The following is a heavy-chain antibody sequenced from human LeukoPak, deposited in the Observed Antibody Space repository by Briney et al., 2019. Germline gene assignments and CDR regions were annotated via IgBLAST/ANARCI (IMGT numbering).Heavy chain of an antibody. D-gene: IGHD3-9*01. CDR2: IDPSDSYT. J-gene: IGHJ4*02. CDR3: ARHEAYYDILTGYPTLLDY. V-gene: IGHV5-10-1*01. Sequence: GESLRISCKGSGYSFTTYWITWVRQLPGKGLEWMGTIDPSDSYTNYSPSFQGHVSISVDKSISTAYLQWSSLKASDTAMYYCARHEAYYDILTGYPTLLDYWGQGTLVTVSS. CDR1: GYSFTTYW.